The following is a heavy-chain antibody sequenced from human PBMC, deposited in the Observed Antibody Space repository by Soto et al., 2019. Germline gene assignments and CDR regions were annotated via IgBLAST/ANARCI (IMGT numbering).Heavy chain of an antibody. CDR2: ISAYNGNT. J-gene: IGHJ4*02. D-gene: IGHD2-15*01. CDR1: GYTFTSYG. CDR3: ARDIGYCSGGSCNSVADY. Sequence: QVQLVQSGAEVKKPGASVKVSCKASGYTFTSYGISWVRQAPGQGLEWMGWISAYNGNTNYAQKLQGRVTMTTDTPTSTAYMELRSLRSDDTAVYYCARDIGYCSGGSCNSVADYWGQGTLVTVSS. V-gene: IGHV1-18*01.